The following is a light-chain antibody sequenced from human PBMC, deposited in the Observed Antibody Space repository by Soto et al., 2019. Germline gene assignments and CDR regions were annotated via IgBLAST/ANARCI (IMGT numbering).Light chain of an antibody. J-gene: IGKJ2*01. CDR3: QQSHSNPYT. Sequence: DIQLTQSPSSLSPSVGDRITLSCRASQSISRNLNWYQQMPGKAPSLLIYAARDLQSGVPGRFSGSESGTEFNLPISSLQPEDLATYYCQQSHSNPYTFGQGTKLEI. V-gene: IGKV1-39*01. CDR1: QSISRN. CDR2: AAR.